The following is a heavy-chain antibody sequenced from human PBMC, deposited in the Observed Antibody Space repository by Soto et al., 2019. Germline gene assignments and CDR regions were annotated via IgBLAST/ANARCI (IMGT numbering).Heavy chain of an antibody. CDR2: ISSSGGST. Sequence: PGGSLRLSCVASGFTFSSYSMVWVRQAPGKGLEWVSAISSSGGSTYYADSVKGRFTISRDNSKNTLYLQMNSLRAEDTAVYYCAKHRYDFWTGYYFDYWGQGALVTVSS. CDR3: AKHRYDFWTGYYFDY. CDR1: GFTFSSYS. J-gene: IGHJ4*02. D-gene: IGHD3-3*01. V-gene: IGHV3-23*01.